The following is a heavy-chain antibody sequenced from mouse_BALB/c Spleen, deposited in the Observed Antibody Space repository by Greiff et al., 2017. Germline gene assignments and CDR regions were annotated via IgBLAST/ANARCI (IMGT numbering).Heavy chain of an antibody. J-gene: IGHJ3*01. Sequence: EVKLMESGAELVKPGASVKLSCTASGFNIKDTYMHWVKQRPEQGLEWIGRIDPANGNTKYDPKFQGKATITADTSSNTAYLQLSSLTSEDTAVYYCAIYDYDGGFAYWGQGTLVTVSA. D-gene: IGHD2-4*01. CDR1: GFNIKDTY. CDR3: AIYDYDGGFAY. CDR2: IDPANGNT. V-gene: IGHV14-3*02.